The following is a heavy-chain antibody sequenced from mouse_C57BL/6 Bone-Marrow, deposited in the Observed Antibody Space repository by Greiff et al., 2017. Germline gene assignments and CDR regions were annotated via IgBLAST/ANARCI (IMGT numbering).Heavy chain of an antibody. Sequence: QVQLQQPGAELVMPGASVKLSCKASGYTFTSYWMHWVKQRPGQGLEWIGEIDPSDSYTNYNQKFKGKSTLTVDKSSSTAYMQLSSLTSEDSAVYYLARGGDGNYDYWGQGTTLTVSS. D-gene: IGHD2-1*01. J-gene: IGHJ2*01. V-gene: IGHV1-69*01. CDR3: ARGGDGNYDY. CDR1: GYTFTSYW. CDR2: IDPSDSYT.